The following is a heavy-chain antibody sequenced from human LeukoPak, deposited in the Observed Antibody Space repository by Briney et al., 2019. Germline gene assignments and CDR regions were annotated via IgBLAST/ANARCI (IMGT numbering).Heavy chain of an antibody. CDR3: ARDRDSDYYDSSGYQHDY. J-gene: IGHJ4*02. CDR1: GFTFSRNS. V-gene: IGHV3-48*04. Sequence: GGSLRLSCAASGFTFSRNSMIWVRQAPGKGLEWLSSISSSGSTIYYADSVKGRFTISRDNAKNSLYLQMVSLRAEDTAVYYCARDRDSDYYDSSGYQHDYWGQGTLVTVSS. CDR2: ISSSGSTI. D-gene: IGHD3-22*01.